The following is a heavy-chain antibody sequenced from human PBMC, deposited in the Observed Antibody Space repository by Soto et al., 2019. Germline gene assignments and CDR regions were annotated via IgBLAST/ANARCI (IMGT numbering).Heavy chain of an antibody. Sequence: GGSLILSCAASGFTFSNAWMSWVRQAPGKGLEWVGRIKSKTDGGTTDYAAPVKGRFTISRDDSKNTLYLQMNSLKTEDTAVYYCTTVDYYYYGMDVWGQGTTVTVSS. J-gene: IGHJ6*02. V-gene: IGHV3-15*01. CDR3: TTVDYYYYGMDV. CDR1: GFTFSNAW. CDR2: IKSKTDGGTT.